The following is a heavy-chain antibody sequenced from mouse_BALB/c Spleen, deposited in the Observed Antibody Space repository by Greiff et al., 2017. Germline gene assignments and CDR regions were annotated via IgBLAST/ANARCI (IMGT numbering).Heavy chain of an antibody. CDR3: AGPFAY. CDR1: GYSITSDYA. J-gene: IGHJ3*01. CDR2: ISYSGST. Sequence: EVHLVESGPGLVKPSQSLSLTCTVTGYSITSDYAWNWIRQFPGNKLEWMGYISYSGSTSYNPSLKSRISITRDTSKNQFFLQLNSVTTEDTATYYCAGPFAYWGQGTLVTVSA. V-gene: IGHV3-2*02.